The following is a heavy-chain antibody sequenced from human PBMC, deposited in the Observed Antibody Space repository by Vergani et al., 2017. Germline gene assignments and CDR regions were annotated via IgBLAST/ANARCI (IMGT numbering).Heavy chain of an antibody. D-gene: IGHD3-16*01. CDR3: AREGGYYFDD. Sequence: QVQLQESGPGLVKPSETLSLTCTVSGGSISSYYWSWIRQPPGQGLEWIGYIYYSGSTNYNPSLKSRVTLSVDTSKNQFSLKLSSVTAADTAVYYFAREGGYYFDDWGQGTLVTVSS. CDR1: GGSISSYY. CDR2: IYYSGST. J-gene: IGHJ4*02. V-gene: IGHV4-59*01.